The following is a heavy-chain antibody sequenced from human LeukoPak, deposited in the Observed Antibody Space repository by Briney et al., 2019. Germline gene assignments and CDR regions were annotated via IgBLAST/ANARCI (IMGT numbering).Heavy chain of an antibody. CDR2: ISSSSSYI. CDR3: ARDLSLRFLEWSPSDY. D-gene: IGHD3-3*01. Sequence: PGGSLRLSCAASGFTFSNAWMSWVRQAPGKGLEWVSSISSSSSYIYYADSVKGRFTISRDNAKNSLYLQMNSLRAEDTAVYYCARDLSLRFLEWSPSDYWGQGTLVTVSS. J-gene: IGHJ4*02. V-gene: IGHV3-21*01. CDR1: GFTFSNAW.